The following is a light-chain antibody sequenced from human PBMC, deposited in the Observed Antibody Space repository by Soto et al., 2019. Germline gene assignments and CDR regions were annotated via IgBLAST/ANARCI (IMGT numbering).Light chain of an antibody. Sequence: EIVLTQSPGTLSLSPGERATLSCRASQSVSSSYLAWYQQKPGQTPRLLISGASSRATGIPDRFSGSGSGTDFTLTISRLEPEDFAVYYCQHYGSSPAWTFGQGTKVEIK. CDR3: QHYGSSPAWT. V-gene: IGKV3-20*01. J-gene: IGKJ1*01. CDR1: QSVSSSY. CDR2: GAS.